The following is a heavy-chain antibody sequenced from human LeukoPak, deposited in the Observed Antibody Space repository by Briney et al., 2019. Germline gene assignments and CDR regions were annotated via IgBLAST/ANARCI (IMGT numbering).Heavy chain of an antibody. J-gene: IGHJ4*02. V-gene: IGHV3-30-3*01. Sequence: PGGSLRLSCAASGFTFSSYAMHRVRQAPGKGLEWVAVISYDGSNKYYADSVKGRFTISRDDSKNTLYLQMNSLRAEDTAVYYCAKASATFPYYFDYWGQGTLVTVSS. CDR2: ISYDGSNK. D-gene: IGHD2/OR15-2a*01. CDR1: GFTFSSYA. CDR3: AKASATFPYYFDY.